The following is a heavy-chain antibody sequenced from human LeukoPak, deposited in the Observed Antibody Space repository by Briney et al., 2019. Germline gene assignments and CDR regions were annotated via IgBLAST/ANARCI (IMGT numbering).Heavy chain of an antibody. CDR2: ISWNSGSI. V-gene: IGHV3-9*01. CDR3: ARGLVAGGDY. D-gene: IGHD6-6*01. J-gene: IGHJ4*02. Sequence: GGSLRLSCAASGFTFDDYAMHWVRQAPGKGLEWVSGISWNSGSIGYVDSVKGRFTISRDNAKNSLYLQMNSLRAEDTALYYCARGLVAGGDYWGQGTLVTVSS. CDR1: GFTFDDYA.